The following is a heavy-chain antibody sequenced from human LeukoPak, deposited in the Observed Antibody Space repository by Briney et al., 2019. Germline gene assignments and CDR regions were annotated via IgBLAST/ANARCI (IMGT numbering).Heavy chain of an antibody. CDR3: AGWHNYYGSGSYYQGFDY. Sequence: SETLSLTCTVSGGSISSGSYYWSWIQQPAGKGLEWIGRIYTSGSTNYNPSLKSRVTISVDTSKNQFSLKLSSVTAADTAVYYCAGWHNYYGSGSYYQGFDYWGQGTLVTVSS. CDR2: IYTSGST. J-gene: IGHJ4*02. CDR1: GGSISSGSYY. V-gene: IGHV4-61*02. D-gene: IGHD3-10*01.